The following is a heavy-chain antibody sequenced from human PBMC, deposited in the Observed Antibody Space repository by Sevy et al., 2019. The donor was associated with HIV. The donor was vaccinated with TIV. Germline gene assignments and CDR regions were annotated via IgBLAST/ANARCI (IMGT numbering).Heavy chain of an antibody. J-gene: IGHJ3*01. CDR1: GFTFNTHA. V-gene: IGHV3-23*01. CDR2: ISGPGYGT. CDR3: AKALNPALESMLEVNLRSLKGFDV. Sequence: GGCLRLSCAASGFTFNTHAMNWVRQAPGKGLEWVSVISGPGYGTNYANSVKGRFTISRDNSKNTLYLQMNSLRDDDTAVYYCAKALNPALESMLEVNLRSLKGFDVWGQGTMVTVSS. D-gene: IGHD3-22*01.